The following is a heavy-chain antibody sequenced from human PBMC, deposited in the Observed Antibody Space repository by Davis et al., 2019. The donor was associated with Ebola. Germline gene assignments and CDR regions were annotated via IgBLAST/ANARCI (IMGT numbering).Heavy chain of an antibody. CDR3: ARVGHLEYYYGMDV. CDR1: GYTFTNYY. V-gene: IGHV1-46*01. Sequence: ASVKVSCKASGYTFTNYYMHWVRQAPGQGLEWMGMINPNDGRTIYAQKFQGRVTMTTDTSTSTAYMEVRSLRSDDTAVYYCARVGHLEYYYGMDVWGKGTTVTVSS. D-gene: IGHD6-6*01. CDR2: INPNDGRT. J-gene: IGHJ6*04.